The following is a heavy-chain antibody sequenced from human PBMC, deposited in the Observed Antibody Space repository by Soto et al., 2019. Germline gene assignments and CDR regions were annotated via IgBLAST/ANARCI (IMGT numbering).Heavy chain of an antibody. CDR3: ARGGQWLVSANDY. V-gene: IGHV3-30-3*01. CDR2: ISYDGSNK. J-gene: IGHJ4*02. Sequence: QVQLVESGGGVVQPGRSLRLSCAASGFTFSSYAMHWVRQAPGKGLEWVAVISYDGSNKYYADSVKGRFTISRDNSKNTLYRQMNSLRAEDTAVYYCARGGQWLVSANDYWGQGTLVTVSS. CDR1: GFTFSSYA. D-gene: IGHD6-19*01.